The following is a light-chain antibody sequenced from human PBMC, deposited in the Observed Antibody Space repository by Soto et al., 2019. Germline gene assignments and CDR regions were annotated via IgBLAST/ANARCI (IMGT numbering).Light chain of an antibody. CDR1: QIVRRD. CDR3: KQGFSXPRT. CDR2: TTS. J-gene: IGKJ1*01. V-gene: IGKV1-39*01. Sequence: DIQMTQSPSSLCASVGDRVSITCRASQIVRRDLNWYQRRPGKDPKILIYTTSNLEGGVPSRFSGSGSGTDFTLTISNLQPEDFATYSCKQGFSXPRTCGLGTKV.